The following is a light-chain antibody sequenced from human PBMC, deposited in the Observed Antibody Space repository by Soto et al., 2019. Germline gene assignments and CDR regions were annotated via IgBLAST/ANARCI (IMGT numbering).Light chain of an antibody. CDR1: QSVGKY. J-gene: IGKJ1*01. CDR3: QQRGKRPPWT. CDR2: DAS. V-gene: IGKV3-11*01. Sequence: ESVVTQSPATLSLSQGEIATLSCRASQSVGKYFVWYQQKPGQAARLLIYDASYRATGIPARLSGSGSGTDFSLMINSLEPEDFAVYDCQQRGKRPPWTFGQGTKVEIK.